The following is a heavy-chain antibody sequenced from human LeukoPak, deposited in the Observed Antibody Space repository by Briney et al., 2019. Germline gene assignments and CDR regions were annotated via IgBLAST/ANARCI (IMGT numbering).Heavy chain of an antibody. Sequence: GESLKIFCKGSGYSLNTFWIGWVRQTPETDLEWMGNIYPSDSETKYKPSFQGQVTISVDKSISTAYLRLSSLKASDTAIYYCARLIYYGSGKTYFFDSWGKGTLVTVSS. CDR3: ARLIYYGSGKTYFFDS. CDR1: GYSLNTFW. CDR2: IYPSDSET. D-gene: IGHD3-10*01. V-gene: IGHV5-51*01. J-gene: IGHJ4*02.